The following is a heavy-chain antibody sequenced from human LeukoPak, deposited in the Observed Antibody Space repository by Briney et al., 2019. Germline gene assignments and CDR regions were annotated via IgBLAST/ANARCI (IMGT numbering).Heavy chain of an antibody. CDR3: ARKKFEWLRSQPYDY. J-gene: IGHJ4*02. V-gene: IGHV1-69*05. CDR2: IIPIFGTA. D-gene: IGHD5-12*01. Sequence: SVKVSCKASGGTFSSYAISWVRQAPGQGLEWMGGIIPIFGTANYAQKFQGRVTITTDESTSTAYMELSSLRSEDTAVYYCARKKFEWLRSQPYDYWGQGTLVTVSS. CDR1: GGTFSSYA.